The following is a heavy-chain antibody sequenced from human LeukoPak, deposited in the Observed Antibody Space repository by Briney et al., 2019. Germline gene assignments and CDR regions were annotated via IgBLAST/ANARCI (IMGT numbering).Heavy chain of an antibody. CDR3: ARQGGQKGFDP. CDR2: IYYSGST. CDR1: GDSISRYY. Sequence: PSETLSLTCTVSGDSISRYYWSWIRQPPGKGLEWIGHIYYSGSTNYNPSVESRVTMSIDTSKNQFSLRLSSVTAADTAMYYCARQGGQKGFDPWGQGTLVTVSS. J-gene: IGHJ5*02. D-gene: IGHD3-16*01. V-gene: IGHV4-59*08.